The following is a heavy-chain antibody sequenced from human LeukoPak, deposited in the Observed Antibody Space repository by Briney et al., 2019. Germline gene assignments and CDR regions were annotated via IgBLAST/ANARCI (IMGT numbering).Heavy chain of an antibody. D-gene: IGHD3-22*01. CDR3: ARRARIDSSGYIIDY. Sequence: SQSLSLTCTVSGGSISSGGYYWSWIRQHPGKGLEWIGYIYYSGSTYYNPSLKSRVTISVDTSKNQFSLKLSSVTAADTAVYYCARRARIDSSGYIIDYWGQGTLVTVSS. J-gene: IGHJ4*02. CDR2: IYYSGST. CDR1: GGSISSGGYY. V-gene: IGHV4-31*03.